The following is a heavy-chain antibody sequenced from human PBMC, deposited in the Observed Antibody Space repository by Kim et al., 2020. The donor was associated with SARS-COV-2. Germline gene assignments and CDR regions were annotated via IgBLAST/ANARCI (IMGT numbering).Heavy chain of an antibody. Sequence: SETLSLTCAVYGGSFSGYYWSWIRQPPGKGLEWIGEINHSGSTNYNPSLKSRVTISVDTSKNQFSLKLNSVTAADTAVYYCARGKSFGNMVRAVTRYNWFDPWGQGTLVTVSS. J-gene: IGHJ5*02. CDR3: ARGKSFGNMVRAVTRYNWFDP. D-gene: IGHD3-10*01. V-gene: IGHV4-34*01. CDR1: GGSFSGYY. CDR2: INHSGST.